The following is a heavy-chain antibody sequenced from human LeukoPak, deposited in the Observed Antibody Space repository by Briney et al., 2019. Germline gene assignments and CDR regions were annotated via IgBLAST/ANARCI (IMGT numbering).Heavy chain of an antibody. CDR3: AKVPAGYYDSSGPPLG. Sequence: GGFLRLSCAASGFTFSSFGMHWVRQAPGKGLEWVAFIRYDGSDKYYADSVKGRFTISRDNSKNTLYLQMNSLRAEDTAVYYCAKVPAGYYDSSGPPLGWGQGTLVTVSS. CDR2: IRYDGSDK. V-gene: IGHV3-30*02. CDR1: GFTFSSFG. J-gene: IGHJ4*02. D-gene: IGHD3-22*01.